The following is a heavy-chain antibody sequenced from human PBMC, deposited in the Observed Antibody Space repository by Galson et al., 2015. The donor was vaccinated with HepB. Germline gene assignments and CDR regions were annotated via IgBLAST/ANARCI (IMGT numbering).Heavy chain of an antibody. CDR1: GFTFSSYS. J-gene: IGHJ5*02. CDR2: ISSSPNVI. D-gene: IGHD5-24*01. Sequence: SLRLSCAASGFTFSSYSMNWVRQAPGKGLEWVAHISSSPNVIVYADSVKGRFTISRDDGKRSLYLQTNSLRDDDTAVYYCARDARDGFNFWFDLWGQGTLVTVSS. CDR3: ARDARDGFNFWFDL. V-gene: IGHV3-48*02.